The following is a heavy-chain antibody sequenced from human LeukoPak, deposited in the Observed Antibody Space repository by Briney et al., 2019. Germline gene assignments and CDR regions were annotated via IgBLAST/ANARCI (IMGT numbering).Heavy chain of an antibody. CDR1: GCTFSGYA. CDR3: ATTKGENYYYYYYYMDV. J-gene: IGHJ6*03. Sequence: PEASGKVSCKASGCTFSGYAISWVRQAPGQGLEGMRGIIPIFGTANYAQKFQGRVTIPTDESTSTAYLELSSLRSEDTAAYYCATTKGENYYYYYYYMDVWGKGTTVTVSS. D-gene: IGHD1-26*01. CDR2: IIPIFGTA. V-gene: IGHV1-69*05.